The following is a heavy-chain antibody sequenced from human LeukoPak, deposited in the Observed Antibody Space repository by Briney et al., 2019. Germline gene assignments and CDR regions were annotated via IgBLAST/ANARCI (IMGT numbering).Heavy chain of an antibody. CDR2: ISYDGSNK. Sequence: PGGSLRLSCAASGFTFSSYGMHWVRQAPGKGLEWVAVISYDGSNKYYADSVKGRFTISRDNSKNMLYLQMNSLRAEDTAVYYCARDPSTVTLDYWGQGTLVTVSS. CDR1: GFTFSSYG. D-gene: IGHD4-17*01. V-gene: IGHV3-30*19. CDR3: ARDPSTVTLDY. J-gene: IGHJ4*02.